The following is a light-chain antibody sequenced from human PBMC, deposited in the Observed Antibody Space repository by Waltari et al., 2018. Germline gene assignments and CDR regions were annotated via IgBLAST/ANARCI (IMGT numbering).Light chain of an antibody. CDR3: QQYASSPLT. V-gene: IGKV3-20*01. CDR1: QSVSSSY. CDR2: GAS. J-gene: IGKJ4*01. Sequence: EIVLTQSPGTLSLSPGERATLSCRASQSVSSSYLAWYQQQPGQAPRLLIYGASSRATCIPDRFSGSGSGTDFTLTISSLEPEDFAVYYCQQYASSPLTFGGGTKVEIK.